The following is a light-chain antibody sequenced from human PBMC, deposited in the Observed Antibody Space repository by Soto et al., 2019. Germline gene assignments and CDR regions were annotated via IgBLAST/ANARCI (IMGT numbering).Light chain of an antibody. CDR1: QSLSSW. J-gene: IGKJ1*01. CDR2: DAS. Sequence: DIQMTQSPSTLSASVGDRVTITCRASQSLSSWLAWYQQKPGKTPKLLIYDASTLETGVPSRFSGSGSGTEFPLTISNLQPDDFATYYCQQYNSYWTFGQGTKVEIK. V-gene: IGKV1-5*01. CDR3: QQYNSYWT.